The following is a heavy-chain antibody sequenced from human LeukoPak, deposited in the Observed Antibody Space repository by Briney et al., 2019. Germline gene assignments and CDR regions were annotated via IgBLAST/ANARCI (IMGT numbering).Heavy chain of an antibody. Sequence: SETLSLTCTVSGYSISSGYYWGWIRQPPGKGLEWIGSIYHSGNTYYNPSLKSRVTISVDTSKNQFSLKLSSVTAADTAVYYCARDTVGVTDYWGQGTLVTVSS. J-gene: IGHJ4*02. D-gene: IGHD4-23*01. CDR1: GYSISSGYY. CDR2: IYHSGNT. CDR3: ARDTVGVTDY. V-gene: IGHV4-38-2*02.